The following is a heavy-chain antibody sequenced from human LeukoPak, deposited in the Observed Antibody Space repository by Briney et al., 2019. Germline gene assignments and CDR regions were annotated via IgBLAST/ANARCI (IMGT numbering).Heavy chain of an antibody. CDR1: GFSVSSNY. V-gene: IGHV3-66*01. Sequence: GGSLRLSCAASGFSVSSNYMSWVRQARGKGLEWVSTISSAGGTYYVDSVKGRFTVSRDNSKNTLYIQMNSLRAEDTAVYYCARDVPNNWGLGYWGQGTLVAVPS. J-gene: IGHJ4*02. CDR3: ARDVPNNWGLGY. D-gene: IGHD7-27*01. CDR2: ISSAGGT.